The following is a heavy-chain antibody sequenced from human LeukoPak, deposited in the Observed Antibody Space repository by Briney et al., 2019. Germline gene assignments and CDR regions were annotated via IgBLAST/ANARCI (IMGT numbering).Heavy chain of an antibody. CDR1: GFTFSSYA. V-gene: IGHV3-30*04. D-gene: IGHD2-2*01. Sequence: PGRSLRLSCAASGFTFSSYAMHWVRQAPGKGLEWVAVISYDGSNKYYADSVKGRFTISRDNAKNSLYLQMNSLRAEDTAVYYCAREYCSSTSCYFQHWGQGTLVTVSS. CDR2: ISYDGSNK. CDR3: AREYCSSTSCYFQH. J-gene: IGHJ1*01.